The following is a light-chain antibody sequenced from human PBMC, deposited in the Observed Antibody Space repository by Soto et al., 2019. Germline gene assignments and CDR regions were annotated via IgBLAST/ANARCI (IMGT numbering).Light chain of an antibody. J-gene: IGKJ4*01. CDR2: DAS. CDR1: QDITNY. CDR3: QQSDDLPLT. Sequence: DIQMTQSPSSLSASVGDRVSITCQASQDITNYLSWYQQKPGKAPKLLIYDASNLEVGVPSRFSGRGSGTDFTLTISSLQPEDIATYFCQQSDDLPLTFGEGPRWRSN. V-gene: IGKV1-33*01.